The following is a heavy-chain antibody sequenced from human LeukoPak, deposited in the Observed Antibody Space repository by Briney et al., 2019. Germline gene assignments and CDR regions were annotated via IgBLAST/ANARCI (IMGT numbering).Heavy chain of an antibody. D-gene: IGHD5-18*01. CDR3: AKLLTGGYNSGQNDY. V-gene: IGHV3-30*02. CDR2: IRYDGNNK. J-gene: IGHJ4*02. CDR1: GFTFSSYG. Sequence: GGSLRLSCAASGFTFSSYGMHWVRQAPGKGLEWVSFIRYDGNNKYYADSVKGRFTISRDNSKNTLYLQMNSLRAEDTAVYYCAKLLTGGYNSGQNDYWGQGTLVTVSS.